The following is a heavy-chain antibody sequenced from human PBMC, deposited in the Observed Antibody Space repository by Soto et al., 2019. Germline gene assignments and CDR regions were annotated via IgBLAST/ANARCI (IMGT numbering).Heavy chain of an antibody. CDR1: GYTFSNDA. V-gene: IGHV1-18*01. J-gene: IGHJ4*02. CDR3: ARASRYYWNYMMY. Sequence: QVQLVQSGAEVKKPGASVKVSCKASGYTFSNDAITWVRQAPGQGLEWMGWVSAYNGNTNYAQKFKGRVTMTTYTSTSTAYMEIRSLRYDDTAVYFCARASRYYWNYMMYWGQGTLVTVSS. CDR2: VSAYNGNT. D-gene: IGHD1-7*01.